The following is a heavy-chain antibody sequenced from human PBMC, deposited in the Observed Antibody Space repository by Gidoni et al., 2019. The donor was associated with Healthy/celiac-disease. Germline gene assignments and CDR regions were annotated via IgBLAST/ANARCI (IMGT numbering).Heavy chain of an antibody. V-gene: IGHV1-46*03. J-gene: IGHJ4*02. CDR2: INPSGGST. Sequence: GPGQGLEWMGIINPSGGSTSYAQKFQGRVTMTRDTSTSTVYMELSSLRSEDTAVYYCARDLTPFGSYPLDYWGQGTLVTVSS. D-gene: IGHD1-26*01. CDR3: ARDLTPFGSYPLDY.